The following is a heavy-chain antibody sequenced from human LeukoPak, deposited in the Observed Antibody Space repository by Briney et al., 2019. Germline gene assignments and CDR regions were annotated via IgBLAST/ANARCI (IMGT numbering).Heavy chain of an antibody. V-gene: IGHV1-69*05. CDR1: GGTFSSYA. J-gene: IGHJ5*02. CDR2: IIPIFGTA. CDR3: ARAHYDFWSGFPLTDNWFDP. Sequence: ASVKFSCRASGGTFSSYAISWVRQARGQGLEWMGGIIPIFGTANYAQKFQGRVTITTDESTSTAYMELSSLRSEDTAVYYCARAHYDFWSGFPLTDNWFDPWGQGTLVTVSS. D-gene: IGHD3-3*01.